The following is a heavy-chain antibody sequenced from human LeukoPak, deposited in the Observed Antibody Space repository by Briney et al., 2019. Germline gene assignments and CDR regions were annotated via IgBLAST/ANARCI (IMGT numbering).Heavy chain of an antibody. CDR2: ISGSGGST. V-gene: IGHV3-23*01. D-gene: IGHD6-13*01. CDR1: GFTFSTYA. CDR3: VRRPEAGDY. J-gene: IGHJ4*02. Sequence: PGGSLRLSCAASGFTFSTYAMSWVRQATGKGLEWVSTISGSGGSTYYADSVKGRFTISRDSPKNTLYLQMNSLRAEDTAVYYCVRRPEAGDYWGQGTLVTVSS.